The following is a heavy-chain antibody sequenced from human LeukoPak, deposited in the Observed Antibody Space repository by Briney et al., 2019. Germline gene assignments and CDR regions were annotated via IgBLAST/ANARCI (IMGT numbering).Heavy chain of an antibody. D-gene: IGHD2-2*01. CDR2: IFNSGVT. CDR1: GLTLSTIY. V-gene: IGHV3-66*01. CDR3: AREGGLGYCSATGCSLAF. Sequence: GGSLSLSCAVSGLTLSTIYVSWVRQPPGEGGEWVLSIFNSGVTYYAHSVMAGFTISRDNSRNTLYLQMSSLRADDSAMYYCAREGGLGYCSATGCSLAFWGLGTLVTVSS. J-gene: IGHJ4*02.